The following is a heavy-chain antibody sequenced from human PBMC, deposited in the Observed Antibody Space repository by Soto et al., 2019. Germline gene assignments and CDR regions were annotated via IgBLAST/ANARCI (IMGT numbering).Heavy chain of an antibody. D-gene: IGHD2-2*01. CDR3: ARVPDY. V-gene: IGHV4-59*12. CDR1: GGSISSYY. CDR2: MYHSGST. J-gene: IGHJ4*02. Sequence: SETLSLTCTVSGGSISSYYWSWIRQPPGKGLEWIGYMYHSGSTYYNPSLKSRVTISIDRSKNQFSLKLSSVTAADTAVHYCARVPDYWGQGILVTVSS.